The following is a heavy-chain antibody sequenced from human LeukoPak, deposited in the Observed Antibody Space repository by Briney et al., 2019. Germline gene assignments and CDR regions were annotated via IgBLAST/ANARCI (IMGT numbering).Heavy chain of an antibody. J-gene: IGHJ4*02. V-gene: IGHV3-33*01. Sequence: GGSLTLSCAASGFTFSSYGMPWVRQAPGKGLEWVAVIWYDGSNKYYADSVKGRFTISRDNSKNTLYLQMNSLRAEDTAVYYCARAGQLWDYWGQGTLVTVSS. CDR1: GFTFSSYG. D-gene: IGHD6-13*01. CDR3: ARAGQLWDY. CDR2: IWYDGSNK.